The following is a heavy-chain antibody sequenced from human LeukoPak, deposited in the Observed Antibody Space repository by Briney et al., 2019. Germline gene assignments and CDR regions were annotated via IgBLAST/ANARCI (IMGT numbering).Heavy chain of an antibody. Sequence: ASVKVSCTASGYTFTSYGISWVRQAPGQGLEWMGWISAYNGNTNYAQKFQGRVTMTRDTSISTAYMELSRLRSDDTAVYYCARHSSSWYDYWGQGTLVTVSS. J-gene: IGHJ4*02. D-gene: IGHD6-13*01. V-gene: IGHV1-18*01. CDR1: GYTFTSYG. CDR3: ARHSSSWYDY. CDR2: ISAYNGNT.